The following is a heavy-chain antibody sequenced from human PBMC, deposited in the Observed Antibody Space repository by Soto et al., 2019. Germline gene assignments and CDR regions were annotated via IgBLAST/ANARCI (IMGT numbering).Heavy chain of an antibody. CDR3: ARAPYDSSGYYYYN. D-gene: IGHD3-22*01. CDR1: GYTFTSYG. V-gene: IGHV1-18*01. CDR2: ISAYNGNT. J-gene: IGHJ4*02. Sequence: ASVKVSCKASGYTFTSYGISWVRQAPGQGLEWMGWISAYNGNTNYAQKVQDRLTMTTDTSTSTAYMELRSLRSDDTAVYYCARAPYDSSGYYYYNWGQGTLVTVSS.